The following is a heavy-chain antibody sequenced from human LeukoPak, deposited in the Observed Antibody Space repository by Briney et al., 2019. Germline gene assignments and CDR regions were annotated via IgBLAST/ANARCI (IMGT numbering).Heavy chain of an antibody. CDR3: ARDGGNDYGDYNYFDY. J-gene: IGHJ4*02. D-gene: IGHD4-17*01. CDR1: GYTFTGYY. CDR2: INPNSGGT. V-gene: IGHV1-2*02. Sequence: GASVKVSCKASGYTFTGYYMHWVRQAPGQGLEWVGWINPNSGGTNYAQKLQGRVTMTTDTSTSTAYMELRSLRSDDTAVYYCARDGGNDYGDYNYFDYWGQGTLVTVSS.